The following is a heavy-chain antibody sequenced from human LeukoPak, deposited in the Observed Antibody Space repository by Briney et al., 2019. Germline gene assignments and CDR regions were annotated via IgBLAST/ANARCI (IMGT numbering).Heavy chain of an antibody. CDR1: GGSISSSSYY. Sequence: SETLSLTCTVSGGSISSSSYYWGWIRQPPGKGLEWIGSIYYSGSTYYNPPLKSRVTISVDTSKNQFSLKPSSVTAADTAVYYCARQAYYYDSSGYYHGELDYWGQRTLVTVSS. CDR2: IYYSGST. D-gene: IGHD3-22*01. V-gene: IGHV4-39*01. CDR3: ARQAYYYDSSGYYHGELDY. J-gene: IGHJ4*02.